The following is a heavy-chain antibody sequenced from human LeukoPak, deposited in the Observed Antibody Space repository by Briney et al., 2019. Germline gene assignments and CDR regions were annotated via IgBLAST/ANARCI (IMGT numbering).Heavy chain of an antibody. CDR3: AKYMDYYDNSPWGY. V-gene: IGHV3-23*01. CDR1: RFTFSSYA. J-gene: IGHJ4*02. CDR2: IRGSGDST. Sequence: GGSLRLSCAASRFTFSSYAMSWVRQAPGKGLEWVSTIRGSGDSTYYADSVKGRFTISRDNSKNTLYLQMNSLRAEDTAVYYCAKYMDYYDNSPWGYWGQGTLVTVSS. D-gene: IGHD3-22*01.